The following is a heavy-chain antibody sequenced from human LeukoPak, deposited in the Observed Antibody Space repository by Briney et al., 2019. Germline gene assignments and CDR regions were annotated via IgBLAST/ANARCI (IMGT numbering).Heavy chain of an antibody. CDR2: IYYSGST. J-gene: IGHJ4*02. Sequence: TLSLTCTVSGASISSGGYYWSWIRQHPGKGLEWIGYIYYSGSTYYNPSLKSRVTISVDTSKNQFSLKLSSVTAADTAVYYCARATRPANDYGDYFDYWGQGTLVTVSS. CDR3: ARATRPANDYGDYFDY. D-gene: IGHD4-17*01. CDR1: GASISSGGYY. V-gene: IGHV4-31*03.